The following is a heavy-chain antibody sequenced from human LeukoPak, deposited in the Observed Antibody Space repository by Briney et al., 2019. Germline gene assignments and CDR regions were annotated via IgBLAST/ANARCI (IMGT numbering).Heavy chain of an antibody. J-gene: IGHJ2*01. CDR3: ARDSGYCGGGSCLLWYFDL. CDR1: GYTFTGYY. CDR2: INPNSGGT. Sequence: GASVKVSCKASGYTFTGYYMHWVRQAPGQGLEWMGWINPNSGGTNYAQKFQGRVTMTRDTSISTAYMELSRLRSDDTAVYYCARDSGYCGGGSCLLWYFDLWGRGTLVTVSS. D-gene: IGHD2-15*01. V-gene: IGHV1-2*02.